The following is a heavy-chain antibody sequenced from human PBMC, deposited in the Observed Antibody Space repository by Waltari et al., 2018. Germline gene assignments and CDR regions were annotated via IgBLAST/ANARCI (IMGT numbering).Heavy chain of an antibody. CDR3: ARDHLVDIVLMVYANSYYYYGMDV. Sequence: QVQLVESGGGVVQPGRSLRLSCAASGFTFSSFGMHWVRQAPGKGLEWVAVIWYDGSNKYYADSVKGRFTISRDNSKNTLYLQMNSLRAEDTAVYYCARDHLVDIVLMVYANSYYYYGMDVWGQGTTVTVSS. CDR2: IWYDGSNK. CDR1: GFTFSSFG. D-gene: IGHD2-8*01. J-gene: IGHJ6*02. V-gene: IGHV3-33*01.